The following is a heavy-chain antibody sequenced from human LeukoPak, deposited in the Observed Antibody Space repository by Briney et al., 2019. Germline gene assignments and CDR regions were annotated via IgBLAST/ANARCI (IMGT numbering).Heavy chain of an antibody. V-gene: IGHV3-7*01. D-gene: IGHD3-22*01. Sequence: GGSLRLSCAASGFTFSNYWMSWVRQAPGKGLEWVANIKQDGSEKYYVDSVKGRFIISRDNAKNSLYLQMNSLRVEDTAVYYCARHVVGVGFDYWGQGTLVTVSS. CDR3: ARHVVGVGFDY. CDR1: GFTFSNYW. CDR2: IKQDGSEK. J-gene: IGHJ4*02.